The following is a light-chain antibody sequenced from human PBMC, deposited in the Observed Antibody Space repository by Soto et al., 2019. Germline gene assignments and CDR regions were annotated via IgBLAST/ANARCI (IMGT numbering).Light chain of an antibody. CDR1: QGISTY. Sequence: DIQMTQSPSSLSASLGDRVTITCRASQGISTYLNWYQQKPGKAPKLLIYAASSLQSGVPSRFSGSGSETDFSLTISSLQPEDFATYSCQQSYSTMWTFGQGTKVEIK. V-gene: IGKV1-39*01. CDR3: QQSYSTMWT. CDR2: AAS. J-gene: IGKJ1*01.